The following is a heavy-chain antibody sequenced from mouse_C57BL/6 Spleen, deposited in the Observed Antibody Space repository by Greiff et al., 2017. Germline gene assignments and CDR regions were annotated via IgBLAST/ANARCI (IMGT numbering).Heavy chain of an antibody. CDR1: GYSITSGSY. J-gene: IGHJ4*01. CDR3: ERAPYDYDKDYYAMDY. Sequence: EVQLQESGPGLVKPSQSLSLSCSVTGYSITSGSYWNWLRQFPGNKLEWMGYISYDGSNNYNPSLKNRISITRDTSKNHFFLKLNYVTTEDTATYYCERAPYDYDKDYYAMDYWGQGTSVTVSS. V-gene: IGHV3-6*01. D-gene: IGHD2-4*01. CDR2: ISYDGSN.